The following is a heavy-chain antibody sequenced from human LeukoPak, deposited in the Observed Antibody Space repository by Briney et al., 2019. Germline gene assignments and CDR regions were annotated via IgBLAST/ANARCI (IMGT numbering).Heavy chain of an antibody. Sequence: SETLSLTCTVSGGSLTGYHWGWIRQPPGQGLEWIGYINYSGSTNYSPSLESRVTISLDTSKNQFSLQLSSVTAADTAVYYCARRGVGATTWDAFDIWGQGTLLTVSS. CDR1: GGSLTGYH. CDR2: INYSGST. D-gene: IGHD1-26*01. J-gene: IGHJ3*02. CDR3: ARRGVGATTWDAFDI. V-gene: IGHV4-59*08.